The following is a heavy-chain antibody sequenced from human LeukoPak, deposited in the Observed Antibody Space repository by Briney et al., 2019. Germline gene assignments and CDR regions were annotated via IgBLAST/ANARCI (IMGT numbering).Heavy chain of an antibody. D-gene: IGHD3-22*01. CDR2: ISSSSSYT. Sequence: GGSLRLSCAASGFTFSSYSMNWGRQAPGKGLEWVSYISSSSSYTNYADSVKGRFTISRDNAKNSLYLQMSSLRAEDTAVYYCASPRSDYYDSSGYYLYFQHWGQGTLVTVSS. CDR3: ASPRSDYYDSSGYYLYFQH. CDR1: GFTFSSYS. V-gene: IGHV3-21*05. J-gene: IGHJ1*01.